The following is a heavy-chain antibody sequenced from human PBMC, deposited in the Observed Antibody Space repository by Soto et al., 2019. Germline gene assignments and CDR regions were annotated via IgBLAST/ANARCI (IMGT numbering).Heavy chain of an antibody. CDR2: INHSGST. CDR3: ARVSAACSYGYYYYYGMDV. J-gene: IGHJ6*02. CDR1: GGSFSGYY. V-gene: IGHV4-34*01. D-gene: IGHD5-18*01. Sequence: SETLSLTCAVYGGSFSGYYWSWIRQPPGKGLEWIGEINHSGSTNYNPSLKSRVTISVDTSKNKFSLKLSSVTAADTAVYDCARVSAACSYGYYYYYGMDVWGQGTTVTVSS.